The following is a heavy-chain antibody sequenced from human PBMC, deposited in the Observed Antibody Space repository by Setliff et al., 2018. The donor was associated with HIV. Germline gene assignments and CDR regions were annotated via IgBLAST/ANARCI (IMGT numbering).Heavy chain of an antibody. CDR1: GGTSSGYY. D-gene: IGHD3-3*01. CDR2: INPNNGDT. CDR3: ASSEGLWSPAAY. Sequence: GASVKVSCKASGGTSSGYYMHWVRQAPGQGLEWIGWINPNNGDTNYAQKFQGRVDMTRDSSITTVYLTVSRLTSDDTAVYYCASSEGLWSPAAYWGQGTLVTVSS. V-gene: IGHV1-2*02. J-gene: IGHJ4*02.